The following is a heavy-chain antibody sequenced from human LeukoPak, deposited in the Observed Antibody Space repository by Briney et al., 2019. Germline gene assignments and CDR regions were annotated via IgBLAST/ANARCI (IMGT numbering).Heavy chain of an antibody. J-gene: IGHJ6*02. CDR2: INTDGTTA. D-gene: IGHD5-12*01. V-gene: IGHV3-74*01. Sequence: GGSLRLSCAASGFTFSSYWMHWVRQAPGKGLVWVSRINTDGTTASYADSVKGRFTISRDNAKNTLYLQMNSLRAEDTAVYYCARVRRGYDKPYYYYGMDVWGQGTSVTVSS. CDR1: GFTFSSYW. CDR3: ARVRRGYDKPYYYYGMDV.